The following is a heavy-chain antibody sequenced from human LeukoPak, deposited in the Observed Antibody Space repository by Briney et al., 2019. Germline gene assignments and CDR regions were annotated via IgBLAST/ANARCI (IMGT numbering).Heavy chain of an antibody. CDR2: INHSGST. V-gene: IGHV4-34*01. J-gene: IGHJ4*02. Sequence: PSETLSLTCAVYGGSSSGYYWSWIRQPPGKGLEWIGEINHSGSTNYNPSLKSRVTISVDTSKNQFPLKLSSVTAADTAVYYCARTRVGDYVWGSYRYQYYFDYWGQGTLVTVSS. D-gene: IGHD3-16*02. CDR1: GGSSSGYY. CDR3: ARTRVGDYVWGSYRYQYYFDY.